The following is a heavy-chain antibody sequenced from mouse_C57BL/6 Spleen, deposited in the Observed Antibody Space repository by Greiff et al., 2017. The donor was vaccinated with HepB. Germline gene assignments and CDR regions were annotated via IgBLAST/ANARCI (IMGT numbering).Heavy chain of an antibody. CDR2: IYPGSGST. V-gene: IGHV1-55*01. CDR1: GYTFTSYW. J-gene: IGHJ2*01. Sequence: QVQLQQSGAELVKPGASVKMSCKASGYTFTSYWITWVKQRPGQGLEWIGDIYPGSGSTNYNEKFKSKATLTVDTSSSTAYMQLSSPTSEDSAVYYCARFDYGSSSFDYWGQGTTLTVSS. D-gene: IGHD1-1*01. CDR3: ARFDYGSSSFDY.